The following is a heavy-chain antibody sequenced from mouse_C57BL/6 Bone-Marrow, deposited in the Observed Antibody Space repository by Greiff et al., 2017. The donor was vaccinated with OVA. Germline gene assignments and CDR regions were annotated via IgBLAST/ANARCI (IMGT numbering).Heavy chain of an antibody. Sequence: QVQLQQPGAELVKPGASVTLSCKASGYTFTSYWMQWVKQRPGQGLEWIGEIDPSDSYTNYNQKFKGKATLTVDTSSSTAYMQLSSLTSEDSAVYYCARGNYYGSSDYAMDYWGQGTSVTVSS. CDR3: ARGNYYGSSDYAMDY. CDR2: IDPSDSYT. J-gene: IGHJ4*01. CDR1: GYTFTSYW. V-gene: IGHV1-50*01. D-gene: IGHD1-1*01.